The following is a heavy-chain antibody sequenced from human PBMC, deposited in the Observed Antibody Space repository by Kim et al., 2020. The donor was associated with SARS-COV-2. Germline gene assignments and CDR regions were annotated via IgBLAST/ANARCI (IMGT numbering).Heavy chain of an antibody. J-gene: IGHJ6*02. CDR2: IYSGGST. Sequence: GGSLRLSCAASGFTVSRNFMSWVRQAPEKGLEWVSVIYSGGSTYYADSVKGRFTISRDNSKNTLYLQMNSLRAEDTAVYYCARDLTSLRSGDLSSDGMDVWGQGTTVTVSS. V-gene: IGHV3-53*05. CDR3: ARDLTSLRSGDLSSDGMDV. CDR1: GFTVSRNF. D-gene: IGHD3-16*02.